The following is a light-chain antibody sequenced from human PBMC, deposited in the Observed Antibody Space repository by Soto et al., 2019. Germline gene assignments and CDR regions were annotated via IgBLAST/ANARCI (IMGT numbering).Light chain of an antibody. J-gene: IGLJ2*01. CDR3: SSYAGSNNLV. CDR2: EVS. CDR1: SSDVGGYNY. Sequence: QSVLTQPPSASGSPGQSVTISCTGTSSDVGGYNYVSWYQQHPGKAPKLMIYEVSKRPSGVPDRFSGSKSGTTASLTVSGLQAEDEAEYYCSSYAGSNNLVFGGGTKVTVL. V-gene: IGLV2-8*01.